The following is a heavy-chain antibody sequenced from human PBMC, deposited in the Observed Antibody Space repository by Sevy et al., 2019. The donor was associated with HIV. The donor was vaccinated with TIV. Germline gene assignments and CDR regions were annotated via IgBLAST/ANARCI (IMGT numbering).Heavy chain of an antibody. V-gene: IGHV4-59*01. CDR3: AREDPSSVFDY. Sequence: SETPSLTCTVSGGSISSYYWSWIRQPPGKGLEWIGYIYYSGSTNYNPSLKSRVTISVDTSKNQFSLKLSSVTAADTAVYYCAREDPSSVFDYWGQGTLVTVS. J-gene: IGHJ4*02. CDR2: IYYSGST. CDR1: GGSISSYY.